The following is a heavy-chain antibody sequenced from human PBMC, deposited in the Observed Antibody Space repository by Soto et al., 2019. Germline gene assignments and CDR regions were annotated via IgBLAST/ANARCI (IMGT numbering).Heavy chain of an antibody. V-gene: IGHV3-64D*06. J-gene: IGHJ4*02. D-gene: IGHD6-13*01. CDR3: VKDQEAAGTGYFDY. Sequence: GGSLRLSCSASGFTFSSYSMHWVRQAPGKGLEYVSAISSNGGSTYYADSVKGRFTISRDNSKNTLYLQMSSLRAEDTAVYYCVKDQEAAGTGYFDYWGQGTLVTVSS. CDR2: ISSNGGST. CDR1: GFTFSSYS.